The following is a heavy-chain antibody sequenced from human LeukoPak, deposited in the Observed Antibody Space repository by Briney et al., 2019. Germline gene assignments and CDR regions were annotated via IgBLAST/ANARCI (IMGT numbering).Heavy chain of an antibody. CDR2: ISSSSSYI. J-gene: IGHJ6*02. V-gene: IGHV3-21*01. D-gene: IGHD3-16*02. CDR3: ARDTPGRLSSPAYYYYYGMDV. CDR1: GFTFSSYS. Sequence: PGGSLRLSCAASGFTFSSYSMNWVRQAPGKGLEWVSSISSSSSYIYYADSVKGRFTISRDNAKNSLYLQMNSLGAEDTAVYYCARDTPGRLSSPAYYYYYGMDVWGQGTTVTVSS.